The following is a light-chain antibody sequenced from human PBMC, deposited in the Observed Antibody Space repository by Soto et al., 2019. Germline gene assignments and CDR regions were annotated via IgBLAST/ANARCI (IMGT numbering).Light chain of an antibody. Sequence: EIVLTQSPDTLSLSPGERATLSCRASQSLSSAYLVWYQQKPGQAPRLLMFAASSRATGTPDRFSGSGSGTDFTLTISRLEPEDFAVFYCQQYGNSPITFGQGTRLEIK. CDR3: QQYGNSPIT. V-gene: IGKV3-20*01. CDR2: AAS. J-gene: IGKJ5*01. CDR1: QSLSSAY.